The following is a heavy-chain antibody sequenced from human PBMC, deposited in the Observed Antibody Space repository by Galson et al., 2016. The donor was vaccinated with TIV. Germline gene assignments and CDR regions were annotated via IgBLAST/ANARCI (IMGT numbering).Heavy chain of an antibody. CDR1: GNSFTGYW. CDR2: IYPGDSDT. CDR3: ARQGYRYDARGGGGLFDY. V-gene: IGHV5-51*01. J-gene: IGHJ4*02. Sequence: QSGAEVKKPGESLKISCKGSGNSFTGYWIGWVRQMPGKGLEWMGIIYPGDSDTRYSPSFQGQVTISADKSINTAYLQWSSLKASDTAMYYWARQGYRYDARGGGGLFDYWGQGTLVTVSS. D-gene: IGHD5-18*01.